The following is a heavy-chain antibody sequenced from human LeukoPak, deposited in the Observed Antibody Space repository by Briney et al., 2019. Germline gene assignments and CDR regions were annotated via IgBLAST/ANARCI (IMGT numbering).Heavy chain of an antibody. CDR2: IIPIFGTA. CDR1: GYTFTSYG. CDR3: ARMGQQLANHYYYYYMDV. V-gene: IGHV1-69*05. J-gene: IGHJ6*03. D-gene: IGHD6-13*01. Sequence: GASVKVSCKASGYTFTSYGISWVRQAPGQGLEWMGGIIPIFGTANYAQKFQGRVTITTDESTSTAYMELSSLRSEDTAVYYCARMGQQLANHYYYYYMDVWGKGTTVTVSS.